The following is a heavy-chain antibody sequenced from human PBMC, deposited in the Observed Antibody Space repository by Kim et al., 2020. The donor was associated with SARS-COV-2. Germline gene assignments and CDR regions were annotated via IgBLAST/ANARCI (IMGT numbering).Heavy chain of an antibody. CDR1: GFTVSSNY. D-gene: IGHD6-13*01. J-gene: IGHJ6*02. Sequence: GGSLRLSCAASGFTVSSNYMSWVRQAPGKGLEWVSVIYSGGSTYYADSVKGRFTISRHNSKNTLYLQMNSLRAEDTAVYYCARDRIDTKKLSSWYLRGYGMDVWGQGTTVTVSS. CDR3: ARDRIDTKKLSSWYLRGYGMDV. V-gene: IGHV3-53*04. CDR2: IYSGGST.